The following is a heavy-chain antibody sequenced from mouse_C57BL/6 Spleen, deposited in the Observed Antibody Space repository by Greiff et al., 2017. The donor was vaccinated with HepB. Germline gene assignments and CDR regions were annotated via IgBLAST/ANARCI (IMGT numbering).Heavy chain of an antibody. J-gene: IGHJ2*01. CDR1: GYTFTGYC. D-gene: IGHD1-1*01. CDR3: ARHEGVLRYFDY. Sequence: VQLQQSGAELVKPGASVKLSCKASGYTFTGYCIHWVKQRPGQGLEWIGWFYPGSGSIKYNENFKNKATLTVDKSSSTAYMELSSLTSEDSAVYFCARHEGVLRYFDYWGQGTTLTVSS. CDR2: FYPGSGSI. V-gene: IGHV1-62-2*01.